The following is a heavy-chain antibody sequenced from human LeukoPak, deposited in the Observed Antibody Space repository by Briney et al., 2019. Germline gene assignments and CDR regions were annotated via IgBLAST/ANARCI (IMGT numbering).Heavy chain of an antibody. Sequence: SETLSLTCTVSGGSISSYYWSWIRQPPGKGLEWIGYIYYSGSTNYNPSLKSRVTISVDTSKNQFSLKLSSVTAADTAVYYCARVRDSTGVYYYYYMDVWGKGTTVTVSS. J-gene: IGHJ6*03. V-gene: IGHV4-59*01. CDR2: IYYSGST. D-gene: IGHD3-22*01. CDR3: ARVRDSTGVYYYYYMDV. CDR1: GGSISSYY.